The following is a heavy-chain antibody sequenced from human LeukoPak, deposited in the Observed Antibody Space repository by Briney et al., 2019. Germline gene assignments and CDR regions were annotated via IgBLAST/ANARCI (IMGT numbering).Heavy chain of an antibody. V-gene: IGHV3-23*05. CDR1: GFTFSSYV. CDR3: AKGSRSSSSDYFDY. J-gene: IGHJ4*02. CDR2: INGSGSFT. D-gene: IGHD6-6*01. Sequence: GGSLRLSCAASGFTFSSYVMGWVRQDPGKGLQWVSIINGSGSFTSYADSVKGRLTISRDNSKNTLYLQMKSLTAEDTAVYYCAKGSRSSSSDYFDYWGQGTLVTVSS.